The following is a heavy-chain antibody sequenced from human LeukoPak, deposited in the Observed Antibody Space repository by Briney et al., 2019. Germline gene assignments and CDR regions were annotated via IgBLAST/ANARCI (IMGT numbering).Heavy chain of an antibody. V-gene: IGHV1-2*02. Sequence: HRASVKVSCKAPGYTFTGYYMHWVRQAPGQGLEWMGWINPNSGGTNYAQKFQGRVTMTRDTSISTAYMELSRLRSDDTAVYYCAREGGDSSSSNWFDPWGQGTLVTVSS. J-gene: IGHJ5*02. CDR3: AREGGDSSSSNWFDP. CDR2: INPNSGGT. D-gene: IGHD6-6*01. CDR1: GYTFTGYY.